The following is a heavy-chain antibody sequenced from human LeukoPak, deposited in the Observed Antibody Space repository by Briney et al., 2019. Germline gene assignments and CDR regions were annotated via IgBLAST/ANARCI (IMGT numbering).Heavy chain of an antibody. CDR2: IYSGGSS. CDR1: GFTVSSSY. D-gene: IGHD1-26*01. J-gene: IGHJ4*02. V-gene: IGHV3-53*04. CDR3: ARASGSFYLLDY. Sequence: GGSLRLSCAASGFTVSSSYMSWVRQAPGKGLEWVSVIYSGGSSYYADSVKGRFTISRHNSKNTLYLQMNSPRAEDTAVYYCARASGSFYLLDYWGQGTLVTVSS.